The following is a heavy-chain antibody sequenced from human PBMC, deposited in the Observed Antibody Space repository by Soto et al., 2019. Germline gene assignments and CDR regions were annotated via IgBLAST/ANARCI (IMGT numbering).Heavy chain of an antibody. V-gene: IGHV1-69*13. CDR2: IIPIFGTA. J-gene: IGHJ3*02. CDR1: GGTFSSYA. CDR3: ARARTIAVAGTDAFDI. D-gene: IGHD6-19*01. Sequence: SVKVSCKASGGTFSSYAISWVRQAPGQGLEWMGGIIPIFGTANYAQKFQGRVTITADESTSTAYMELSSLRSEDTAVYYCARARTIAVAGTDAFDIWGQGTMVTVSS.